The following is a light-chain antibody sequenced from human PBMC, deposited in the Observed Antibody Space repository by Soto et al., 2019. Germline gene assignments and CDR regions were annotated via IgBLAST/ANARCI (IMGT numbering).Light chain of an antibody. CDR3: AAWDDSLNGWV. CDR1: SSNIGNNA. J-gene: IGLJ3*02. Sequence: QSVLTQPRSVSEAPRQRVTISCSGSSSNIGNNAVNWYQQLPGKAPKLLIYYDDLLPSGVSDRFSGSKSGTSASLAISGLQSEDEADYYCAAWDDSLNGWVFGGGTKLTV. V-gene: IGLV1-36*01. CDR2: YDD.